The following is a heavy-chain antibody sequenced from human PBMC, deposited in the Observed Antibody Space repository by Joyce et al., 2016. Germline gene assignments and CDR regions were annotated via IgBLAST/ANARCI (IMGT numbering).Heavy chain of an antibody. J-gene: IGHJ4*02. CDR1: GFTFSSYG. Sequence: QAQLVESGGGVVQPGTSLRLSCAASGFTFSSYGIHWVRQAPGKGLEWLAVVSSEGSVQFYADSVKGRFTISRDNSKNTIYLQIDSLRTEDTAVYYCTKEGSGHYLSFDYWGQGTLVTVSS. CDR3: TKEGSGHYLSFDY. D-gene: IGHD3-10*01. V-gene: IGHV3-30*18. CDR2: VSSEGSVQ.